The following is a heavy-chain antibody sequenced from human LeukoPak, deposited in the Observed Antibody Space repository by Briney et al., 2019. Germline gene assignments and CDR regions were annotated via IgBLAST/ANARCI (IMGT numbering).Heavy chain of an antibody. J-gene: IGHJ4*02. D-gene: IGHD6-13*01. V-gene: IGHV4-39*07. Sequence: KPSETLSLTCTVSGASIRGSTYYWGWIRQPPGKGLEWIGSIYYSGSTYYNPSLKSRVTISVDTSKNQFSLKLSSVTAADTAVYYCARGSSWYPYYFDYWGQGTLVTVSS. CDR1: GASIRGSTYY. CDR2: IYYSGST. CDR3: ARGSSWYPYYFDY.